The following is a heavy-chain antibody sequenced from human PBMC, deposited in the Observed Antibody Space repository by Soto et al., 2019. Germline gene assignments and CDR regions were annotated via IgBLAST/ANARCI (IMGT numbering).Heavy chain of an antibody. V-gene: IGHV4-59*01. J-gene: IGHJ6*03. D-gene: IGHD6-6*01. Sequence: PSETLSLTCTVSGGSISSYYWSWIRQPPGKGLEWIGYIYYSGSTNYNPSLKSRVTISVDTSKNQFSLKLSSVTAADTAVYYCARSPYSSSSKYYYYYMDVWGKGTTVTVSS. CDR1: GGSISSYY. CDR2: IYYSGST. CDR3: ARSPYSSSSKYYYYYMDV.